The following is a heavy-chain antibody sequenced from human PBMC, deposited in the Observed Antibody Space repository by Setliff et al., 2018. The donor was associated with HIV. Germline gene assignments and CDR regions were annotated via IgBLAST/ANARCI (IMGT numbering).Heavy chain of an antibody. CDR3: AKASRGEYYDNSGFFVTYFDN. CDR2: ISGSGSST. Sequence: GGSLRLSCTASGFSFSSYGMSWVRQAPGKGLEGVSGISGSGSSTYYADSMKGRSTISRDNSGDTLYLHMNNLRAEDTAVYYCAKASRGEYYDNSGFFVTYFDNWGQGKLVTSPQ. D-gene: IGHD3-22*01. J-gene: IGHJ4*02. V-gene: IGHV3-23*01. CDR1: GFSFSSYG.